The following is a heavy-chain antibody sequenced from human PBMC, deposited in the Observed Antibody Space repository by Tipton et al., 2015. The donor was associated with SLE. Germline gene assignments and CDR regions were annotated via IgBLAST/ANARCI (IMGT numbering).Heavy chain of an antibody. CDR1: GYTFTTYG. CDR3: AREGGIQPHFDY. CDR2: IIPILGIA. D-gene: IGHD5-18*01. V-gene: IGHV1-69*04. Sequence: QSGAEVKKPGASVKVSCKASGYTFTTYGIFWVRQAPGQGLEWMGRIIPILGIANYAQKFQGRVTITADESTSTAYMELSSLRSDDTAVYYCAREGGIQPHFDYWGQGILVTVSS. J-gene: IGHJ4*02.